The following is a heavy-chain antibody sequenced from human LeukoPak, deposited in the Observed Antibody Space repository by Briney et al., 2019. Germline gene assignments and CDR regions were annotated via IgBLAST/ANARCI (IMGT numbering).Heavy chain of an antibody. CDR2: INHSGST. D-gene: IGHD3-10*01. CDR3: ARDSPYYYGSGSATYYMDV. J-gene: IGHJ6*03. CDR1: GGSFSGYY. Sequence: SETLSLTCAVYGGSFSGYYWSWIRQPPGKGLEWIGQINHSGSTNYNPSLKSRVTISVDTSKNQFSLKLSSVTAADTAVYYCARDSPYYYGSGSATYYMDVWGKGTTVTISS. V-gene: IGHV4-34*01.